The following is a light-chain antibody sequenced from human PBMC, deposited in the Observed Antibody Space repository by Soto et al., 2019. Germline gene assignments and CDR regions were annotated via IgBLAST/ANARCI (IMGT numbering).Light chain of an antibody. J-gene: IGKJ1*01. V-gene: IGKV1-8*01. CDR1: QGISSY. CDR2: AAS. Sequence: AIRMTQSPSSLSASTGDRVTITCRASQGISSYLAWYQQKPGKAPKLLIYAASTLQSGVPSRFSGSGSGTDVTLTMICLQSEDFATYYCQQYYSYPMTFGQGTKVQIK. CDR3: QQYYSYPMT.